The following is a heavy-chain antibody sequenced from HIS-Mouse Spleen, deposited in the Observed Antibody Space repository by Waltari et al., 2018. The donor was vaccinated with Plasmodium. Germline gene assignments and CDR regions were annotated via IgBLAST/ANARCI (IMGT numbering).Heavy chain of an antibody. D-gene: IGHD6-13*01. CDR1: GYTFTGYY. CDR3: ARVLGYKAAAGTFVEYFQH. J-gene: IGHJ1*01. Sequence: QVQLVQSGAEVKKPGASVKVSCKASGYTFTGYYMHWVRQAPGQGLEWMGWRNPNRGGTNYAQKVQGRVTMTRDTSISTAYMELSRLRSDDTAVYYWARVLGYKAAAGTFVEYFQHWGQGTLVTVSS. V-gene: IGHV1-2*02. CDR2: RNPNRGGT.